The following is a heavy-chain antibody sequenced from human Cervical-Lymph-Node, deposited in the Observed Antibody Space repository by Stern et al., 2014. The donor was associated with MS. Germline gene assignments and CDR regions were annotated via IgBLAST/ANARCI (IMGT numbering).Heavy chain of an antibody. D-gene: IGHD3-10*01. CDR2: IGTAGDT. CDR3: ARDRGGEWLNAFDI. Sequence: EVQLVESGGGLVQPGGSLRLSCAASGFTFSSYDMNWVRHATGKGLEWVSAIGTAGDTYYPGSVKGRFTLSCENAKNSLHLQMNSLRAGDTAVYYCARDRGGEWLNAFDIWGQGTMVTVSS. V-gene: IGHV3-13*01. J-gene: IGHJ3*02. CDR1: GFTFSSYD.